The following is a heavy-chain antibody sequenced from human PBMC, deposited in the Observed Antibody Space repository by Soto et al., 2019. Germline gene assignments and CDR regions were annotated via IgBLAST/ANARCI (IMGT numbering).Heavy chain of an antibody. CDR3: ARSFYCSGGSCYHYFDY. J-gene: IGHJ4*02. CDR2: IYYSGST. D-gene: IGHD2-15*01. V-gene: IGHV4-39*01. CDR1: GGSISSSSYY. Sequence: QLQLQESGPGLVKPSETLSLTCTVSGGSISSSSYYWGWIRQPPGKGLEWIGSIYYSGSTYYNPSLRSRVPISVDTSKNQFSLKLSSVTAADTAVYYCARSFYCSGGSCYHYFDYWGQGTLVTVSS.